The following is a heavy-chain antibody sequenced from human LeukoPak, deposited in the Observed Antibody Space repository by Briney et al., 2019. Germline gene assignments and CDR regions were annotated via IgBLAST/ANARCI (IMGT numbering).Heavy chain of an antibody. V-gene: IGHV1-18*01. CDR3: ARVAVAGTFHY. D-gene: IGHD6-19*01. CDR1: GYTFTSYG. Sequence: ASVKVSCKASGYTFTSYGISWVRQAPGQGLKWMGWISAYNGNTNYAQKLLGRVTMTTDTSTSTAYMELRSLRSDDTAVYYCARVAVAGTFHYWGQGTLVTVSS. J-gene: IGHJ4*02. CDR2: ISAYNGNT.